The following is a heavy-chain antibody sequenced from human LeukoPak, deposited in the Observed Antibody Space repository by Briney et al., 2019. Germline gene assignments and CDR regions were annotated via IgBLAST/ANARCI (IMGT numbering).Heavy chain of an antibody. CDR3: ARGPHDYGTDTKIDY. D-gene: IGHD4/OR15-4a*01. Sequence: PGGSLRLSCAASGFTFSSYAMNWVRQAAGKGLEWVSSNSSSSSYIYYEDSLKSRFTISRDNAKNQLYLQMNSLRAEDTAVYYCARGPHDYGTDTKIDYWGQGTLVTVSS. V-gene: IGHV3-21*01. J-gene: IGHJ4*02. CDR2: NSSSSSYI. CDR1: GFTFSSYA.